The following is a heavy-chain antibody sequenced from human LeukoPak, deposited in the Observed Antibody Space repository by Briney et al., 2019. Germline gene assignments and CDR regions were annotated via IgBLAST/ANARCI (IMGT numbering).Heavy chain of an antibody. CDR3: ARDAQQQLLPFDD. D-gene: IGHD6-13*01. J-gene: IGHJ4*02. Sequence: ASVKVSCKASRYTFTNYYMHGVRQAPGQGLEWMGIINPSGGKTTYAQKFQGRGTMTTDTSTSTVYMELSSLKSEDTAVYYCARDAQQQLLPFDDWGQGTLVTVSS. CDR1: RYTFTNYY. V-gene: IGHV1-46*01. CDR2: INPSGGKT.